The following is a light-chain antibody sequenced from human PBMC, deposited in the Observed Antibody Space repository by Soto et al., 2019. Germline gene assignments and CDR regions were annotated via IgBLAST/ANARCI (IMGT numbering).Light chain of an antibody. Sequence: EIVLRQSPATLSLSPWEIATLSCRASQSVSSYLAWYQQKPGQAPRLLIYDASNRATGIPARFSGSGSGTDFTLTISSLQPEDFATYYCQQSYSTPLTFGGGTKVDIK. CDR1: QSVSSY. CDR3: QQSYSTPLT. V-gene: IGKV3-11*01. J-gene: IGKJ4*01. CDR2: DAS.